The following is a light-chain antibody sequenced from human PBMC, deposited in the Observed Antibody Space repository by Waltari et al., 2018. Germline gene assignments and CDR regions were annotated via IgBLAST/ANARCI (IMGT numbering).Light chain of an antibody. J-gene: IGKJ2*01. CDR1: QSISRN. CDR3: QQYNNWRT. V-gene: IGKV3-15*01. CDR2: AAS. Sequence: EVLMTQSPATLSMSPGERATLSCRASQSISRNLAWYQQKPGQAPRLLTYAASTRAPGVPARFSGSGSGTDFTLTISSLQSEDFAVYYCQQYNNWRTFGQGTRLEIK.